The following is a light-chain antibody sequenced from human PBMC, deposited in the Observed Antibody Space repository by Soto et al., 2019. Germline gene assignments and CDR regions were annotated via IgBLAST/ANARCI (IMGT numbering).Light chain of an antibody. CDR1: QNINNY. CDR2: SAS. V-gene: IGKV1-39*01. CDR3: QQSYRTPLA. Sequence: DIQMTQSPSSLSASIGDRVTITCRASQNINNYLNWYQQKPGKAPELLIFSASNLQTGAPSRFSGSGSGTDFTLTISSLQPEDFETYFCQQSYRTPLAFGQGTKVDIK. J-gene: IGKJ1*01.